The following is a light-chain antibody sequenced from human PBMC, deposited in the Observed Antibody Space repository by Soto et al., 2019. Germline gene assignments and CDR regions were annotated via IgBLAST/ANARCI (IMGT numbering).Light chain of an antibody. V-gene: IGKV1-5*03. CDR1: QSISPW. Sequence: DIQMTQSPSTLSASVGDGVTITCRASQSISPWLAWYQQKPGKAPHLLIYMVSTLESGVPSRFSGSGSGTEFTLTISSLQPDDSATYYCQHYNSYSTFGQGTKVEVK. J-gene: IGKJ1*01. CDR2: MVS. CDR3: QHYNSYST.